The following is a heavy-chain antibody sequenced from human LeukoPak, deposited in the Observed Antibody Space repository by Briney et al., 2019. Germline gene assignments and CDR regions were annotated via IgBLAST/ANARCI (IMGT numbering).Heavy chain of an antibody. D-gene: IGHD2-2*01. V-gene: IGHV1-18*01. J-gene: IGHJ4*02. CDR3: AREGREYCSSTSCRQLDY. CDR2: ISAYNGNT. CDR1: GYTFTSYG. Sequence: GASVKVSCKASGYTFTSYGISWVRQTPGQGVEWMGWISAYNGNTNYAQKLQGRVTMTTDTSTSTAYMELRSLRSDDTAVYYCAREGREYCSSTSCRQLDYWGQGTLVTVSP.